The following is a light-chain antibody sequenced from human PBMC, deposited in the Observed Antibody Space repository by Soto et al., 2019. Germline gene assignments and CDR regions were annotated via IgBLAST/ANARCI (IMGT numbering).Light chain of an antibody. V-gene: IGKV3-15*01. J-gene: IGKJ1*01. CDR3: QQYDKWPRT. CDR1: QSVSDN. CDR2: GAT. Sequence: EIVMTQSPATLSVSPGERATLSCRASQSVSDNFAWYQQKPGQAPRLLVSGATVRATGIPARFSGRGSGTEFALTISSLQSEDVAVYYCQQYDKWPRTFGQGTKVEIK.